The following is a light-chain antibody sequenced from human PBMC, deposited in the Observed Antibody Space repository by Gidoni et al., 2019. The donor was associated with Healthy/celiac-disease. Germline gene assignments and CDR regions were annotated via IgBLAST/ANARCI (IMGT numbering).Light chain of an antibody. CDR1: RLGDKY. CDR3: QAWDSNAEF. Sequence: SYDLTQPPSVSVSPGQTASITCSGDRLGDKYTYWYQHKSGQSPVLVMYQETKRPSGIPERFSGSNSGNTATLTISGTQTLDEADYYCQAWDSNAEFFGTGTKVIVL. V-gene: IGLV3-1*01. J-gene: IGLJ1*01. CDR2: QET.